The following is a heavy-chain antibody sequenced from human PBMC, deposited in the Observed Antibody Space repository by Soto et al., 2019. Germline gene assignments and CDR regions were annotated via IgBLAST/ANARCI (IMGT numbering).Heavy chain of an antibody. CDR3: ASALYRSGTCDDFDN. V-gene: IGHV1-18*01. Sequence: QVPLVQSGPEVKKPGASVTVSCKTSGYTPTNYDIGWVRQAPGRGLEWMGWISAYNGNRNSAQKLQGSLTMNTDTSTKKAYMELRSMRSDDTAEYFCASALYRSGTCDDFDNWGQGSLVTVSS. CDR2: ISAYNGNR. J-gene: IGHJ4*02. D-gene: IGHD3-16*01. CDR1: GYTPTNYD.